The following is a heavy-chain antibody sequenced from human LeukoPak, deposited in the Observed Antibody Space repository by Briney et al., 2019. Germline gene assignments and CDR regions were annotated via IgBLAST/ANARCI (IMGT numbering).Heavy chain of an antibody. CDR3: AKGGRFSSGWAYDY. CDR2: IGGSGSNT. CDR1: GFTFSNHA. V-gene: IGHV3-23*01. Sequence: PGGSLRLSCAASGFTFSNHAMSWVRQAPGKGLERVSTIGGSGSNTFYADSVKGRFTISRDNSKNTLYLQMNSLRAEDSAVYYCAKGGRFSSGWAYDYWGQGMLVTVSS. D-gene: IGHD6-19*01. J-gene: IGHJ4*02.